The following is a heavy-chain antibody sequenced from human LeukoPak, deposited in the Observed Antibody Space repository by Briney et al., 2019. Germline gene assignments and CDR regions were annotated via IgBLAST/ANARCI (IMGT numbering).Heavy chain of an antibody. D-gene: IGHD5-12*01. CDR1: GYTFTSYG. CDR2: ISAYNGNT. CDR3: ARVGGYSGYGWGYYMDV. V-gene: IGHV1-18*01. Sequence: GASVKVSCKASGYTFTSYGISWVRQAPGQGLEWMGWISAYNGNTNYAQKLQGRVTTTTDTSTSTAYMELRSLRSDDTAVYYCARVGGYSGYGWGYYMDVWGKGTTVTVSS. J-gene: IGHJ6*03.